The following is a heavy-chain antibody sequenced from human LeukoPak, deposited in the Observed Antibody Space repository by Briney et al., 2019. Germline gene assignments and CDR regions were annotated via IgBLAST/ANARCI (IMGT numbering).Heavy chain of an antibody. CDR3: ARAFYSYFDY. CDR1: GLSFRSSW. D-gene: IGHD2/OR15-2a*01. V-gene: IGHV3-7*03. J-gene: IGHJ4*02. CDR2: INQDGSEK. Sequence: GGSLRLSCAASGLSFRSSWMSWNRQAPGKGLERVANINQDGSEKYYVDSVKGRFTISRDNAKNSLYLQMNSLRVEDTAVYYCARAFYSYFDYWDQGALVVVST.